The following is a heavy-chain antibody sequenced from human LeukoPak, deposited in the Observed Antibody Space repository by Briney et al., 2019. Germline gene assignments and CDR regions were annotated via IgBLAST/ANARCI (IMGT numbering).Heavy chain of an antibody. CDR3: AKKTTFWSGYYDY. CDR2: ISGSGGST. CDR1: GFAFSSYA. J-gene: IGHJ4*02. V-gene: IGHV3-23*01. Sequence: GGSLTLSCAASGFAFSSYAMSWVRQAPGKGLEWVSGISGSGGSTYYADSVKGRFTISRDNSKHTLYLQMNSLRGEDTAVYYCAKKTTFWSGYYDYWGQGTLVTVSS. D-gene: IGHD3-3*01.